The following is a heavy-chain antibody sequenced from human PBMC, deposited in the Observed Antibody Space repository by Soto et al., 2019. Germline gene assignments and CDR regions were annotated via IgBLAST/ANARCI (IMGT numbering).Heavy chain of an antibody. Sequence: SETLSLTCTVSSGSISSDIYYWVWIRQPPGKGLEWIGSIYYSGSTYYNPSLKSRVTISVDTSKNQFSLKLRSVTAADTAVYYCARQTYYDFWSGYYGGWYFDLWGRGALVTVS. CDR2: IYYSGST. CDR3: ARQTYYDFWSGYYGGWYFDL. J-gene: IGHJ2*01. V-gene: IGHV4-39*01. CDR1: SGSISSDIYY. D-gene: IGHD3-3*01.